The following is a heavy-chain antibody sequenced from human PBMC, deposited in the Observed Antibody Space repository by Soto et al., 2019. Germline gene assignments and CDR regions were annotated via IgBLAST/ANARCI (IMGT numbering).Heavy chain of an antibody. CDR1: GLTFSNAW. CDR2: IKSKADGGTT. Sequence: GGSLRLSCEASGLTFSNAWMNWVRQAPGKGLEWVGRIKSKADGGTTDYGAPVKGRFTISRDDSKNTLYLQMDSLKTEDTAVYYCTTGSYDSNCYYRDLYYWGQGTLVTVSS. D-gene: IGHD3-22*01. V-gene: IGHV3-15*07. J-gene: IGHJ4*02. CDR3: TTGSYDSNCYYRDLYY.